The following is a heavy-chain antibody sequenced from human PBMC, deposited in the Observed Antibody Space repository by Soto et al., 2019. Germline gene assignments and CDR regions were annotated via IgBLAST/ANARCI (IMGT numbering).Heavy chain of an antibody. CDR2: INYSGST. Sequence: PSETLSLTCTASGGSISSNTYNWVRNPQPPGKGLEWVGKINYSGSTYYKPSLKRRVSISVDTSTNQFSLKLTSVTAADTAVYYCARPMSTFSRLDYWGQGALVTVS. CDR3: ARPMSTFSRLDY. CDR1: GGSISSNTYN. D-gene: IGHD3-3*02. V-gene: IGHV4-39*01. J-gene: IGHJ4*02.